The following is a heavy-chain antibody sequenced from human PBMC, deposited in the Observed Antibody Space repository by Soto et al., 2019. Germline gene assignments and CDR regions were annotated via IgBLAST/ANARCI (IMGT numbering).Heavy chain of an antibody. CDR3: VNQRGSGKTYYYKMHV. CDR1: GFSFNSYA. Sequence: EVQLLESGGGLVQPGGSLRLSCETSGFSFNSYAMTWVRQAPGMGLEWVAVINYNSRATFHAQSVKGRFTNSRENSRSTVYRKMDRLSAEDTAVYYCVNQRGSGKTYYYKMHVWGLRTTVIVSS. CDR2: INYNSRAT. V-gene: IGHV3-23*01. D-gene: IGHD3-10*01. J-gene: IGHJ6*02.